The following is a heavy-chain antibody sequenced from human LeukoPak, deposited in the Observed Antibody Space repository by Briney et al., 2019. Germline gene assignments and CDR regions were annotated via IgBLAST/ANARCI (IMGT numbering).Heavy chain of an antibody. Sequence: GGSLRLSCEASGFTFNTYSMNWARQAPGKGLEWVSSIDSSGGYMFYADSVKGRFTISRDNAKNSLYLQMNSLRAEDTAVYYCARGEGSRPNWFDPWGQGTLVTASS. CDR2: IDSSGGYM. D-gene: IGHD3-10*01. CDR1: GFTFNTYS. CDR3: ARGEGSRPNWFDP. V-gene: IGHV3-21*01. J-gene: IGHJ5*02.